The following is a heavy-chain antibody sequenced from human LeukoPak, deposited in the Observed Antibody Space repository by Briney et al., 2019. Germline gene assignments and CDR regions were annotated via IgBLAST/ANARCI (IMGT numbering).Heavy chain of an antibody. D-gene: IGHD2-15*01. Sequence: GGSLRLSCAASGFTFSSFAMHWVRQAPGKGLEWVAVISYDGSDKSYADSVKGRCTISRDNSKNTLHLQMNSLRAEGTAVYYCARDACSGGSCYSGRRNDYWGQGTLVTVSS. CDR2: ISYDGSDK. CDR3: ARDACSGGSCYSGRRNDY. J-gene: IGHJ4*02. V-gene: IGHV3-30-3*01. CDR1: GFTFSSFA.